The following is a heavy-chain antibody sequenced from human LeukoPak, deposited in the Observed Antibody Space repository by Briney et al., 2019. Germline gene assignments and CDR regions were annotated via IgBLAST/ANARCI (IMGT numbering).Heavy chain of an antibody. Sequence: SETLSLTCTVSGGSISSDFWSWIRQPPGKGLEWIGYIYYSGSTNYNPSLKSRVTISVDTSNNQFSLKLSSVTAADTAVYFCARQDYYYYGMDVWGQGTTVTVSS. CDR3: ARQDYYYYGMDV. J-gene: IGHJ6*02. V-gene: IGHV4-59*08. CDR1: GGSISSDF. CDR2: IYYSGST.